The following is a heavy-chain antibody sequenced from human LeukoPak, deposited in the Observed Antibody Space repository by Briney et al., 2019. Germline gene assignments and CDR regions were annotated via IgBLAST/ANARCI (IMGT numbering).Heavy chain of an antibody. Sequence: SSETLSLTCTVSGGSISSYYWSWIRQPPGKGLEWIGYIYYSGSTNYNPSLKSRVTISVDTSKNQFSLKLSSVTAADTAVYYCARLKYYYGSGSDYYYGMDVWGQGTTVTVSS. CDR1: GGSISSYY. D-gene: IGHD3-10*01. J-gene: IGHJ6*02. CDR3: ARLKYYYGSGSDYYYGMDV. CDR2: IYYSGST. V-gene: IGHV4-59*08.